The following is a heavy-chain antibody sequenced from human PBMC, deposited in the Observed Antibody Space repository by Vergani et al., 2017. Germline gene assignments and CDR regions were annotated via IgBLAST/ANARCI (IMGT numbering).Heavy chain of an antibody. D-gene: IGHD7-27*01. V-gene: IGHV4-39*07. CDR3: ATNPQTGDGKWGYYYYMDV. CDR2: IYYSGST. J-gene: IGHJ6*03. Sequence: QLQLQESGPGLVKPSETLSLTCTVSGGSISSSSYYWGWIRQPPGKGLEWIGSIYYSGSTYYNPSLKSRVTISVDTSKNQFSLKLSSVTAADTAVYYCATNPQTGDGKWGYYYYMDVWGKGTTVTVSS. CDR1: GGSISSSSYY.